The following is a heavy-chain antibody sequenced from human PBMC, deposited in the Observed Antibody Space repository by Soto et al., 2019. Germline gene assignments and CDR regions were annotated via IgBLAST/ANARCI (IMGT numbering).Heavy chain of an antibody. D-gene: IGHD2-2*02. V-gene: IGHV4-61*01. CDR1: GGSITGGSISSTTYY. J-gene: IGHJ6*02. Sequence: SETLSLTCTVSGGSITGGSISSTTYYWSWIRQPPGKGLEWFCYIYYSGSTNYNPSLKSRVTISVDTSKNQFSLKLSSVTAADTAVYYCASVTRTCISTSCYRYYYGMDVWGQGTTVTVSS. CDR3: ASVTRTCISTSCYRYYYGMDV. CDR2: IYYSGST.